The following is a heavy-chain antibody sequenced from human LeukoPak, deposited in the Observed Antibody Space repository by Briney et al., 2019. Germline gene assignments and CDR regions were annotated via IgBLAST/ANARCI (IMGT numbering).Heavy chain of an antibody. CDR3: AMLRLGELSLLANAYDI. D-gene: IGHD3-16*02. CDR2: VHQTGSP. V-gene: IGHV4-38-2*01. J-gene: IGHJ3*02. CDR1: GSSVNSDQY. Sequence: SETLSLTCDVSGSSVNSDQYWGWMRHSPGAGLEWIGSVHQTGSPYYDPSLGSRVSLSIDSTKNSFSLRLTSVTAADTAVYYCAMLRLGELSLLANAYDIWGQGTMVIVSS.